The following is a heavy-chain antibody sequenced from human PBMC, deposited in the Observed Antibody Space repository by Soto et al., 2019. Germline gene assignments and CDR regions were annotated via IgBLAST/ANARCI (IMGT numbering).Heavy chain of an antibody. CDR1: GGSISSSNW. D-gene: IGHD2-21*02. CDR3: ARGPAYCCGGCYLGY. V-gene: IGHV4-4*02. J-gene: IGHJ4*02. CDR2: INHSGST. Sequence: QVQLQESGPGLVKPSGTLSLTCAVSGGSISSSNWWSWVRQPPGKGLEWIGEINHSGSTNYNPSLKSRVAMXXDXSXXQFSLQLRCGAGADTAVDYCARGPAYCCGGCYLGYWGQGPLVTVSS.